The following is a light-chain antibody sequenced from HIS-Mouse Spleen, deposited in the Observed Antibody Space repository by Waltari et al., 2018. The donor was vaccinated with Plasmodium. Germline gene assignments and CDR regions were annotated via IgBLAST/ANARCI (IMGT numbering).Light chain of an antibody. CDR3: QVWDSSSDHPV. CDR1: SSDVGGYNY. Sequence: QSALTQPPSASGSPGQSVTISCTGTSSDVGGYNYVSWYQQHPGKAPKLMSYEVSKRPSGIPERFSGSNSGNTATLTISRVEAGDEADYYCQVWDSSSDHPVFGGGTKLTVL. J-gene: IGLJ2*01. V-gene: IGLV2-8*01. CDR2: EVS.